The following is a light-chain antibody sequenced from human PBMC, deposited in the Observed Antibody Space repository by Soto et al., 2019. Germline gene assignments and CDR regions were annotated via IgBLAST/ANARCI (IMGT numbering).Light chain of an antibody. Sequence: DIQMTQSPSTLSGSVGDRVTITCRASQTISSWLAWYQQKTGKAPKLLLYKASTLKSGVPSRFSGSGSGTEFTLTISSLQHDDFATYYCQHYNSYSAAFGQGTKVELK. V-gene: IGKV1-5*03. J-gene: IGKJ1*01. CDR1: QTISSW. CDR3: QHYNSYSAA. CDR2: KAS.